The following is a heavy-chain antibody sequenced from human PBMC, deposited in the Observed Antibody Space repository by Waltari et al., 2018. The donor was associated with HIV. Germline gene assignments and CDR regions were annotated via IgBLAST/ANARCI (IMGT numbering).Heavy chain of an antibody. CDR2: MNPNSGNT. V-gene: IGHV1-8*01. D-gene: IGHD1-1*01. Sequence: QVQLVQSGAEVKKPGASVTVSCKASGYTFTSYDINWVRQATGQGLEWMGWMNPNSGNTGYAQKIQGRVTMTRNTSTNTAYMELSSLRSEDTAVYYCARRGRVSTGPCYFDYWGQGTLVTVSS. CDR1: GYTFTSYD. CDR3: ARRGRVSTGPCYFDY. J-gene: IGHJ4*02.